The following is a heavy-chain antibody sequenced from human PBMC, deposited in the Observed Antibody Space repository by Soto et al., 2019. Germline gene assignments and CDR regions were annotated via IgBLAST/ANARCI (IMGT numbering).Heavy chain of an antibody. V-gene: IGHV3-33*01. J-gene: IGHJ4*02. CDR1: GFTFRSYG. Sequence: QAQLVESGGGVVQPGGSLRLSCGASGFTFRSYGMHWVRQAPGKGLEWVAVIRYDGSDPEYADSVKGRVIISRDNSQSMLYLQMNSLSADDTAVYYCARGWTTPIDYWGQGTLVTVSS. CDR3: ARGWTTPIDY. D-gene: IGHD4-17*01. CDR2: IRYDGSDP.